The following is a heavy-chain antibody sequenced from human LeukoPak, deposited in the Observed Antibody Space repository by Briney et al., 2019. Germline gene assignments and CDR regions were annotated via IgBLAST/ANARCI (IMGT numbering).Heavy chain of an antibody. CDR3: AREQQWLVYMDV. V-gene: IGHV3-48*01. D-gene: IGHD6-19*01. J-gene: IGHJ6*03. CDR2: ISSSSSTI. CDR1: GFTFSSYA. Sequence: GGSLRLSCAASGFTFSSYAMSWVRQAPGKGLERVSYISSSSSTIYYADSVKGRFTISRDNAKNSLYLQMDSLRAEDTAVYYCAREQQWLVYMDVWGKGTTVTVSS.